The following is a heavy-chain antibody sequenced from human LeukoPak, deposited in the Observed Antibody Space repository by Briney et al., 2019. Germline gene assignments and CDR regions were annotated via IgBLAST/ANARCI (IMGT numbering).Heavy chain of an antibody. CDR3: ARGLRYYDFWSGIDY. V-gene: IGHV4-59*01. D-gene: IGHD3-3*01. CDR1: GGSISSYY. J-gene: IGHJ4*02. CDR2: IYYSGST. Sequence: SETLSLTCTVSGGSISSYYWGWIRQPPGKGLEWIGYIYYSGSTYYNPSLKSRVTISVDTSKNQFSLKLSSVTAADTAVYYCARGLRYYDFWSGIDYWGQGTLVTVSS.